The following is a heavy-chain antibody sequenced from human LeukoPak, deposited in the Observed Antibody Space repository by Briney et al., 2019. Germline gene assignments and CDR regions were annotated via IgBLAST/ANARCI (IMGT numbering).Heavy chain of an antibody. D-gene: IGHD2-21*02. CDR1: GYTFTSYG. CDR2: ISAYNGNT. CDR3: ATRDGCGGGDCYDEYYFDY. Sequence: ASVKVSCKASGYTFTSYGISWVRQAPGQGLEWMGWISAYNGNTNYAQKLQGRVTMTTDTSTSTANMELRSLRSDDTAVYYCATRDGCGGGDCYDEYYFDYWGQGTLVTVSS. J-gene: IGHJ4*02. V-gene: IGHV1-18*01.